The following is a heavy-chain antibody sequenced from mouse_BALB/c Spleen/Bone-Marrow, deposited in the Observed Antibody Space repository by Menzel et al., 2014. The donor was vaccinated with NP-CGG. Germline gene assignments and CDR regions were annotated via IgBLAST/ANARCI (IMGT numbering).Heavy chain of an antibody. D-gene: IGHD1-1*01. J-gene: IGHJ4*01. CDR3: ARHGYYGSRAMDY. CDR2: ISNGGGST. Sequence: EVQRVEPGGGLVQPGGSLKLSCAASGFTFSSYTMSRVRQTPEKRLEWVAYISNGGGSTYYPDTVKGRFTISRDNAKNTLYLQMSSLKSEDTAMYYCARHGYYGSRAMDYWGQGASVTISS. CDR1: GFTFSSYT. V-gene: IGHV5-12-2*01.